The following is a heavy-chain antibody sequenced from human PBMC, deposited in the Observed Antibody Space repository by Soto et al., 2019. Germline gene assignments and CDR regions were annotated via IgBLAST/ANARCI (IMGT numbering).Heavy chain of an antibody. CDR2: INSDGSST. CDR3: AKLGYSSSWHPIDY. J-gene: IGHJ4*02. Sequence: CAASGFTFSSYWMHWVRQAPGKGLVWVSRINSDGSSTSYADSVKGRFTISRDNAKNTLYLQMNSLRAEDTAVYYCAKLGYSSSWHPIDYWGQGTLVTVSS. CDR1: GFTFSSYW. V-gene: IGHV3-74*01. D-gene: IGHD6-13*01.